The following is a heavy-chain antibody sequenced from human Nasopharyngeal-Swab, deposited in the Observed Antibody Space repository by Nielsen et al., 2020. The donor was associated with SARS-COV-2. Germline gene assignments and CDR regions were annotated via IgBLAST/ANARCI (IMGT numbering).Heavy chain of an antibody. V-gene: IGHV3-30*18. J-gene: IGHJ4*01. CDR1: GFTFSSYG. D-gene: IGHD1-1*01. Sequence: GESLKISCAASGFTFSSYGMHWVRQAPGKGLEWVAVISYDGSNKYYADSVKGRFTISRDNSRNTVYLHMNSLRADDTAIYYCAKDLVPDGHNDFDYWGQGTLVTVSS. CDR3: AKDLVPDGHNDFDY. CDR2: ISYDGSNK.